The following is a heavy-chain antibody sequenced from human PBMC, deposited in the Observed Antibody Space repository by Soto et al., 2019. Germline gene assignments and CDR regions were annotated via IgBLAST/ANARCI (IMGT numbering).Heavy chain of an antibody. CDR1: GFTFSSYG. J-gene: IGHJ4*02. V-gene: IGHV3-30*18. CDR2: ISYDGSNK. CDR3: AKTLPGSGYWIDY. Sequence: GGSLRLSCAASGFTFSSYGMHWVRQAPGKGLEWVAVISYDGSNKYYADSVKGRFTISRDNSKNTLYLQMNSLRAEDTAVYYCAKTLPGSGYWIDYWGQGTLVTVSS. D-gene: IGHD3-22*01.